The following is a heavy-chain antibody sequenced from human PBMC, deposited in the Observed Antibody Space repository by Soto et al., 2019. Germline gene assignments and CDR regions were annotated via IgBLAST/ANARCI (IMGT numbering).Heavy chain of an antibody. Sequence: QAQLMQSGAEVKKPGSSVKVSCKASGGTFSGYAISWVRQAPGQGLEWMGGIIPVLGITNYAQKFQGRITIAADESTGTAHMDLRSLSSEDTAVYYCAKDPRSITGTTSSEDFQQWGQGTVVTVSS. V-gene: IGHV1-69*01. J-gene: IGHJ1*01. D-gene: IGHD1-20*01. CDR1: GGTFSGYA. CDR3: AKDPRSITGTTSSEDFQQ. CDR2: IIPVLGIT.